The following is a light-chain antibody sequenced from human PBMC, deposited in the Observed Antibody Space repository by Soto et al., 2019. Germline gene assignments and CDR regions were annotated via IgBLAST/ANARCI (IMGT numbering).Light chain of an antibody. CDR3: QQYNNWPIT. J-gene: IGKJ5*01. CDR2: RAS. CDR1: QSVGSL. Sequence: EVVLTQSPATLSVSPGERAILSCWASQSVGSLLAWYQQKPGQAPRLLIYRASTRATDTPARFSGSGSGTEFSLTISSLQSEDFAVYYCQQYNNWPITFGQGTRLEIK. V-gene: IGKV3-15*01.